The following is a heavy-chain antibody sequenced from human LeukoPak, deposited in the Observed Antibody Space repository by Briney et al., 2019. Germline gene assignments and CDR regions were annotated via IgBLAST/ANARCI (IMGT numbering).Heavy chain of an antibody. CDR3: ANYQALGKYYFDY. V-gene: IGHV3-23*01. CDR1: GFTFSNAW. D-gene: IGHD1-26*01. Sequence: GGSLRLSCAASGFTFSNAWMSWVRQAPGKGLEWVSAISGSGGSTYYADSVKGRFTISRDNSKNTLYLQMNSLRAEDTAVYYCANYQALGKYYFDYWGQGTLVTVSS. CDR2: ISGSGGST. J-gene: IGHJ4*02.